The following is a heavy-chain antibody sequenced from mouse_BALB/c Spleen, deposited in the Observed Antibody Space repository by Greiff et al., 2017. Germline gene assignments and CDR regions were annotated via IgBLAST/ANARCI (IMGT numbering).Heavy chain of an antibody. Sequence: EVQLQQSGAELVRSGASVTLSCTASGFNIKDYYMHWVKQRPEQGLEWIGWIDPENGDTEYAPKFQGKATMTADTSSNTAYLQLSSLTSEDTAVYYCNLDSSGLDYGGKGTTLTVSS. CDR2: IDPENGDT. V-gene: IGHV14-4*02. J-gene: IGHJ2*01. CDR1: GFNIKDYY. CDR3: NLDSSGLDY. D-gene: IGHD3-2*01.